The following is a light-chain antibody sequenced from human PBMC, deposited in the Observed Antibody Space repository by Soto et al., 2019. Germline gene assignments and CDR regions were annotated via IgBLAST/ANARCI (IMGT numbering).Light chain of an antibody. CDR1: QDVGVY. CDR2: AAS. CDR3: QQCASFPLA. J-gene: IGKJ4*01. V-gene: IGKV1-12*01. Sequence: DIQVTQSPPSVSASVGDRVTITCRASQDVGVYLAWYQQKPGTAPKLLISAASTLPVGVPARFSGSGSGTDFTLTNSSLEPEDSATYFCQQCASFPLAFGGGTNVEIK.